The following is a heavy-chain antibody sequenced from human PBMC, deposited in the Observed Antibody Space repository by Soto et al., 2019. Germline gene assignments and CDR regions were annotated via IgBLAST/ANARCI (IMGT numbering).Heavy chain of an antibody. V-gene: IGHV1-18*01. J-gene: IGHJ4*02. CDR2: ITPSNGDT. CDR1: ADTFANYG. D-gene: IGHD2-15*01. CDR3: ARLAPCSGGNCYSRPLDS. Sequence: QVQLLQSGAEAKKPGASVKVSCKASADTFANYGISWVRQAPGQGPEWMGWITPSNGDTNYAQKFQGRVIMTTDTSTSNAYMEVRSLRSDDTAVYYCARLAPCSGGNCYSRPLDSWGQGTLVTVSS.